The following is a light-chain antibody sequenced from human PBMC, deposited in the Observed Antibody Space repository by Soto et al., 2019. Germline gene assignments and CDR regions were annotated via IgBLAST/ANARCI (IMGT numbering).Light chain of an antibody. Sequence: ESVLTQSPATLSLYPGERATLSCRASQSVSSYLAWNQQKPGQAPRLLIYDASNRATGIPARFSGSGSGTDFTLTISSLEPEDFAVYYCQQRSNWPPITFGQGTRLEIK. J-gene: IGKJ5*01. CDR3: QQRSNWPPIT. CDR2: DAS. CDR1: QSVSSY. V-gene: IGKV3-11*01.